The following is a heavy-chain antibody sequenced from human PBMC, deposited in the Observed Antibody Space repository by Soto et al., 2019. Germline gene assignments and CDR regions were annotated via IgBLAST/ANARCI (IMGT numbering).Heavy chain of an antibody. CDR1: GLTFSSYS. CDR2: ISSSSSYI. CDR3: ARDKPATISFDY. V-gene: IGHV3-21*01. J-gene: IGHJ4*02. D-gene: IGHD2-2*01. Sequence: PGGSLRLSCAASGLTFSSYSMNWVRKAPGKGLEWVSSISSSSSYIYYADSVKGRFTISRDNAKNSLYLQMNSLRAEDTAVYYCARDKPATISFDYWGQGTLVTVSS.